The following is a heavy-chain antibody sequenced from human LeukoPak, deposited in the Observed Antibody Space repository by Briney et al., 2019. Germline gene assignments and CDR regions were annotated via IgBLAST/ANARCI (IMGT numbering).Heavy chain of an antibody. V-gene: IGHV3-66*01. Sequence: PGGSLRLSCAASGFTVSHNFMSWVRQAPGKGLEWVSIIQTGGDTYYADSVKDRFIISRDNSKNTVYLQMNSLRAEDTAMYYCASRPAGDRSWGQGTLVIVSS. D-gene: IGHD2-2*01. CDR3: ASRPAGDRS. CDR2: IQTGGDT. CDR1: GFTVSHNF. J-gene: IGHJ5*02.